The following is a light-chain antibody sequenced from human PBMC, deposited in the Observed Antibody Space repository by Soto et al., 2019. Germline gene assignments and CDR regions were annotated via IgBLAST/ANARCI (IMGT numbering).Light chain of an antibody. J-gene: IGLJ1*01. CDR1: DSNIGFYNF. Sequence: QSALAQPRSVSGSPGQSVTISCTGTDSNIGFYNFVSWYQQHPDKAPHLVIYNVNKRPSGVPDRFSGSKSGNTASLTISGLQADDEADYYCCSYAVSYSYVLGIGTKVTVL. CDR2: NVN. CDR3: CSYAVSYSYV. V-gene: IGLV2-11*01.